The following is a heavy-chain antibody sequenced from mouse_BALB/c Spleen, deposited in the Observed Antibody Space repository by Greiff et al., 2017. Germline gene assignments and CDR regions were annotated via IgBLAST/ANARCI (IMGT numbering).Heavy chain of an antibody. CDR2: ISSGSSTI. J-gene: IGHJ1*01. Sequence: EVQVVESGGGLVQPGGSRKLSCAASGFTFSSFGMHWVRQAPEKGLEWVAYISSGSSTIYYADTVKGRFTISRDNPKNTLFLQMTSLRSEDTAMYYCARASTAWYFDVWGAGTTVTVSS. D-gene: IGHD1-2*01. V-gene: IGHV5-17*02. CDR3: ARASTAWYFDV. CDR1: GFTFSSFG.